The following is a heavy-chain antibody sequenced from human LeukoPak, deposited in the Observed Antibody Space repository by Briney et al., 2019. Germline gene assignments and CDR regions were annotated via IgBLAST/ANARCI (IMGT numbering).Heavy chain of an antibody. J-gene: IGHJ4*02. D-gene: IGHD7-27*01. V-gene: IGHV1-46*01. Sequence: GASVKVSCKASGNTFIGYWIHWVRQAPGQGLEWMGAINPRGDATIGAQKFQGRVTMTEDTSTDTAYMELSSLRSEDTAVYYCATSGYGWGIFDYWGQGTLVTVSS. CDR3: ATSGYGWGIFDY. CDR1: GNTFIGYW. CDR2: INPRGDAT.